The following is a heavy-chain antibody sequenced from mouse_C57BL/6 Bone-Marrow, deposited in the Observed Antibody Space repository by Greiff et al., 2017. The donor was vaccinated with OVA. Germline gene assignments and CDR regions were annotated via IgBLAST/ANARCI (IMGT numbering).Heavy chain of an antibody. J-gene: IGHJ3*01. CDR3: ARRGYGNYVFAY. CDR1: GYTFTSYW. D-gene: IGHD2-10*02. V-gene: IGHV1-59*01. Sequence: QVQLQQPGAKLVRPGTSVKLSCKASGYTFTSYWMHWVKQRPGQGLEWIGVIDPSDSYTNYNQKFKGKATLTVDTSSSTAYMQLSSLTSEDSAVYYCARRGYGNYVFAYWGQGTLVTVSA. CDR2: IDPSDSYT.